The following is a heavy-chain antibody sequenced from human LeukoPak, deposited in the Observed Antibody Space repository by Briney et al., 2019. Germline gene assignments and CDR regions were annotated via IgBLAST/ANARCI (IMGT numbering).Heavy chain of an antibody. Sequence: SVKVSCKASGGTFSSYAISWVRQAPGQGLEWMGRIIPILGIANYAQKFQGRVAITADKSTSTAYMELSSLRSEDTAVYYCARTRGYYYDSSGYHFDYWGQGTLVTVSS. V-gene: IGHV1-69*04. CDR1: GGTFSSYA. J-gene: IGHJ4*02. CDR2: IIPILGIA. CDR3: ARTRGYYYDSSGYHFDY. D-gene: IGHD3-22*01.